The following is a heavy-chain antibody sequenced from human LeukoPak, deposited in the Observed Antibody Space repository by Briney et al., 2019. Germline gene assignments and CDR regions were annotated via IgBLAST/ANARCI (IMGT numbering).Heavy chain of an antibody. CDR3: ARGRLMYSSGWYPLDY. D-gene: IGHD6-19*01. CDR2: INHSGST. Sequence: PSVTLSLTCAVYGGSFRGYYWRWLRQPPGKGLEWLGEINHSGSTNYNPSLKSRVTISVDTSKNQFSLKLSSVTAADTAVYYCARGRLMYSSGWYPLDYWGQGTLVTVSS. J-gene: IGHJ4*02. V-gene: IGHV4-34*01. CDR1: GGSFRGYY.